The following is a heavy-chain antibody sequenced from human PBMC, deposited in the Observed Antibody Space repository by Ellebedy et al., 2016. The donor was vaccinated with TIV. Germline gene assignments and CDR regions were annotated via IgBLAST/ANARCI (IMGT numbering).Heavy chain of an antibody. Sequence: GESLKISCAASGFTFSDYYMSWIRQAPGKGLEWVSYISRSSSYRNYADSVKGRFTISRDDAKNSLYLQMNSLRAGDTAVYYCASPPGVVALWGQGTLVTVSS. J-gene: IGHJ4*02. V-gene: IGHV3-11*06. CDR2: ISRSSSYR. CDR1: GFTFSDYY. D-gene: IGHD3-10*01. CDR3: ASPPGVVAL.